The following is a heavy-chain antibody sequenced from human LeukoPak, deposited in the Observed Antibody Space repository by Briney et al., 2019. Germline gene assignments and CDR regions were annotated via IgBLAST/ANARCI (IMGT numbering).Heavy chain of an antibody. Sequence: PGRSLRLSCAATGFTFGSYAMHWVRQAPDKGLEWVAVISYDGSNKYYADSVKGRFTISRDNSKDTLYLQMNSLRAEDTDVYYCARGHDAFDIWGQGTMVTVSS. CDR3: ARGHDAFDI. J-gene: IGHJ3*02. CDR2: ISYDGSNK. CDR1: GFTFGSYA. V-gene: IGHV3-30-3*01.